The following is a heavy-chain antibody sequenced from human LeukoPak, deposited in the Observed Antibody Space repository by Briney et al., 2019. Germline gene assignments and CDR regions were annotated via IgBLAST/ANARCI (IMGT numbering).Heavy chain of an antibody. CDR1: GGSLSSYY. D-gene: IGHD4-17*01. Sequence: SETLSLTCTVSGGSLSSYYWTWIRQPPGKGLEWIGYIYYTGSTSYSPSLKSRVTISVQTSKNQFSLKLSSVTAADTAVYYCARGLNRNDYGDYGYWGQGTLVTVSS. CDR2: IYYTGST. J-gene: IGHJ4*02. CDR3: ARGLNRNDYGDYGY. V-gene: IGHV4-59*01.